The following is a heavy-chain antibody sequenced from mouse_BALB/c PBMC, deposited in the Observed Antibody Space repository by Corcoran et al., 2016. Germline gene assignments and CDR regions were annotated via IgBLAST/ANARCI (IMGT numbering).Heavy chain of an antibody. CDR1: GYTFTDYS. J-gene: IGHJ2*01. V-gene: IGHV9-2-1*01. CDR2: INTETGEP. Sequence: QIQLVQSGPELKKPGETVKISCKASGYTFTDYSMHWVKQAPGKGLKWMGWINTETGEPTYADDFKGRFAFSLETSASTAYLQINNLKNEDTATEFCAVDGNYGFYFDYGGQGTTLTVSA. CDR3: AVDGNYGFYFDY. D-gene: IGHD2-1*01.